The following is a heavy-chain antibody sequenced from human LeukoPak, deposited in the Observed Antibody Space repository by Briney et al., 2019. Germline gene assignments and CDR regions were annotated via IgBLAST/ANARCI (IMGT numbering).Heavy chain of an antibody. CDR2: ISVYNGNT. J-gene: IGHJ4*02. CDR3: ARAPSTVTTRHLDY. CDR1: GYTFTSYG. D-gene: IGHD4-17*01. V-gene: IGHV1-18*01. Sequence: ASVKVSFKASGYTFTSYGISWVRQAPGQGLEWMGWISVYNGNTKYAQKFQGRVTMTTDTPTNTAYMELRSLRSDDTAVYYCARAPSTVTTRHLDYWGQGTLVTVSS.